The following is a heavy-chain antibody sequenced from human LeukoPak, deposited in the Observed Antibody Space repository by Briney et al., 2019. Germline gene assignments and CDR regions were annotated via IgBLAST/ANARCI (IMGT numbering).Heavy chain of an antibody. CDR1: GGSFSGYY. CDR3: ARTDGDYVWGSYRYSYFDY. V-gene: IGHV4-34*01. CDR2: ITHSGSN. D-gene: IGHD3-16*02. Sequence: PSETLSLTCAVYGGSFSGYYWSWIRQPPGKGLEWIGEITHSGSNNYNPSLKSRVTISVDTSKNQFSLKLSSATSADTAVYYCARTDGDYVWGSYRYSYFDYWGQGTLVTVSS. J-gene: IGHJ4*02.